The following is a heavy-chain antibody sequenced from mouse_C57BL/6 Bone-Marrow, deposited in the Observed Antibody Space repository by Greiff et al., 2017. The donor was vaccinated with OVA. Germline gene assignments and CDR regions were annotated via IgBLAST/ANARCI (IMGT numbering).Heavy chain of an antibody. D-gene: IGHD1-1*01. CDR2: ISSGGSYT. J-gene: IGHJ2*01. Sequence: EVQVVESGGDLVKPGGSLKLSCAASGFTFSSYGMSWVRQTPAKRLEWVATISSGGSYTYYPDSVKGRFTISRDNAKNTLYLQMSSLKSEDTAMYYCARHGGSSYEDFDYWGQGTTLTVSS. CDR3: ARHGGSSYEDFDY. V-gene: IGHV5-6*01. CDR1: GFTFSSYG.